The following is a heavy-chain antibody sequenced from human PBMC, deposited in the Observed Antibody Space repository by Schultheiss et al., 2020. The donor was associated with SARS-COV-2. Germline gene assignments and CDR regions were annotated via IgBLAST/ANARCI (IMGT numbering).Heavy chain of an antibody. D-gene: IGHD2-21*01. Sequence: GGSLRLSCAASGFTVSSNYISWVRQAPGKGLEWVSVIYSGGSTYYADSVKGRFTISRDNSKNTLYLQMNSLRAEDTAVYYCARDRSTTGGLWYYFDYWGQGTLVTVSS. CDR2: IYSGGST. J-gene: IGHJ4*02. V-gene: IGHV3-53*05. CDR1: GFTVSSNY. CDR3: ARDRSTTGGLWYYFDY.